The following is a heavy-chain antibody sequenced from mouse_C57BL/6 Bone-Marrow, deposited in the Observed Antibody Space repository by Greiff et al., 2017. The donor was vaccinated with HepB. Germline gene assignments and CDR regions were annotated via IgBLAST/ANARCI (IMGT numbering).Heavy chain of an antibody. CDR2: IDPETGGT. D-gene: IGHD2-3*01. J-gene: IGHJ3*01. CDR3: TRPCYDLAFFAY. CDR1: GYTFTDYE. Sequence: QVQLQQSGAELVRPGASVTLSCKASGYTFTDYEMHWVKQTPVHGLEWIGAIDPETGGTAYNQKFKGKAILTADKSSSTAYMELRSLTSEDSAVYYCTRPCYDLAFFAYWGQGTLVTVSA. V-gene: IGHV1-15*01.